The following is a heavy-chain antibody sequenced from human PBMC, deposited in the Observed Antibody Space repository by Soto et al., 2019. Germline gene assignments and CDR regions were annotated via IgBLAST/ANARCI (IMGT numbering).Heavy chain of an antibody. Sequence: QVQLQESGPGLVKPSQTLSLTCTVSGGSISSGDYYWSWIRQPPGKGLEWIGYIYYSGSTYYNPSLKSRVTISVDTSKNQFSLKLSSVTAADTAVYYCARAVTGDLSLPDNWFDPWGQGTLVTVSS. J-gene: IGHJ5*02. CDR2: IYYSGST. CDR3: ARAVTGDLSLPDNWFDP. V-gene: IGHV4-30-4*01. D-gene: IGHD7-27*01. CDR1: GGSISSGDYY.